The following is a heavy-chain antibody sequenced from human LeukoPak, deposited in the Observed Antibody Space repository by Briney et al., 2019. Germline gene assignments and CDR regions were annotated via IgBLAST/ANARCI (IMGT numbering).Heavy chain of an antibody. V-gene: IGHV3-48*03. Sequence: GGSLRLSCAASGFTFSSYEMNWVRQAPGKGLEWVSYISSSGSTIYYADSVKGRFTISRDNAKNSLYLQMNSLRAEDTAVYYCARERTTATINYYYYGMDVWGQGTTVTVSS. D-gene: IGHD1-7*01. CDR2: ISSSGSTI. J-gene: IGHJ6*02. CDR3: ARERTTATINYYYYGMDV. CDR1: GFTFSSYE.